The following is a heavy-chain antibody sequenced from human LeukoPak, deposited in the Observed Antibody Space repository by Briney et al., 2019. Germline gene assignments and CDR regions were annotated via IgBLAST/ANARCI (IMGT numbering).Heavy chain of an antibody. CDR2: IYSGGGT. J-gene: IGHJ4*02. D-gene: IGHD6-19*01. CDR3: ARELYSSGGY. CDR1: GFTSSSYA. Sequence: GGSLRLSCAGSGFTSSSYAMSWVRQAPGKGLEWVSVIYSGGGTYYADSVKGRFTISRDNSKNTVYLQMNTLRAEDTAVYYCARELYSSGGYWGQGTLVTVSS. V-gene: IGHV3-53*01.